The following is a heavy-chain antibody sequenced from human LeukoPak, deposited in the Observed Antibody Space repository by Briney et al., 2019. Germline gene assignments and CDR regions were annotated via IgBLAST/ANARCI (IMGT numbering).Heavy chain of an antibody. CDR2: INPSGGST. Sequence: AAVKVSCKASGYTFTSYYMHWVRQAPGQGLEWMGIINPSGGSTSYAQKFQGRVTMTRDTSTSTVYMELSSLRSEDAAVYYCARRVPGYYYYMDVWGKGTTVTVSS. CDR1: GYTFTSYY. CDR3: ARRVPGYYYYMDV. V-gene: IGHV1-46*01. J-gene: IGHJ6*03. D-gene: IGHD3-10*01.